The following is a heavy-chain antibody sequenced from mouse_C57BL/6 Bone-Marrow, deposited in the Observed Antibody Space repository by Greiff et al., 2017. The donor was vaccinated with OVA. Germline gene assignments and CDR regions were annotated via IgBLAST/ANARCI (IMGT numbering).Heavy chain of an antibody. V-gene: IGHV5-6*02. CDR1: GFTFSSYG. D-gene: IGHD1-1*01. Sequence: DVMLVESGGDLVKPGGSLKLSCAASGFTFSSYGMSWVRQTPDKRLEWVATISSGGSYTYYPDSVKGRFTISRDNAKNTLYLQMSSLKSEDTAMYYCARHDYYGSSSFAYWGQGTLVTVSA. CDR3: ARHDYYGSSSFAY. J-gene: IGHJ3*01. CDR2: ISSGGSYT.